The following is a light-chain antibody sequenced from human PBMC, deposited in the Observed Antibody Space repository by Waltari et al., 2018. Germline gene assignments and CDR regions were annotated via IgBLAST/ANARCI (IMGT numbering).Light chain of an antibody. CDR3: QQRSGWPST. Sequence: IVLTQSPATLASSPGERATLSCRASESIRSYLCCHQQRPGQAPRLLIYDASNRATGIPARCSGSGSGTDFILTLNSLEPEDFAVYYCQQRSGWPSTFGGGTKVEIK. CDR1: ESIRSY. V-gene: IGKV3-11*01. CDR2: DAS. J-gene: IGKJ4*01.